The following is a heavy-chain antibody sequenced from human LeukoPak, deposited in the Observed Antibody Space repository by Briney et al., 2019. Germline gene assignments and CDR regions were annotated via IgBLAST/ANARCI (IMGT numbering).Heavy chain of an antibody. V-gene: IGHV4-39*07. CDR2: IYHSGST. CDR3: ARDGEGDEITYYYDSSGYYFDY. J-gene: IGHJ4*02. Sequence: PSETLSLTCTVSGGSISSSSYYWGWIRQPPGKGLEWIGSIYHSGSTYYNPSLKSRVTISVDTSKNQFSLKLSSVTAADTAVYYCARDGEGDEITYYYDSSGYYFDYWGQGTLVTVSS. D-gene: IGHD3-22*01. CDR1: GGSISSSSYY.